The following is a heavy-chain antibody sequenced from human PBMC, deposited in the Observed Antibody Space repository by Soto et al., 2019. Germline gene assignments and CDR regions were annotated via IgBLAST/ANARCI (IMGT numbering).Heavy chain of an antibody. D-gene: IGHD2-2*01. Sequence: PSETLSLTCTVSGGSISSGDYYWSWIRQPPGKGLEWIGYIYYSGSTYYNPSLKSRVTISVDTSKNQFSLKLSSVTAADTAVYYCARAFYCSSTSCPDNWFDPWGQGTLVTVSS. V-gene: IGHV4-30-4*01. J-gene: IGHJ5*02. CDR1: GGSISSGDYY. CDR2: IYYSGST. CDR3: ARAFYCSSTSCPDNWFDP.